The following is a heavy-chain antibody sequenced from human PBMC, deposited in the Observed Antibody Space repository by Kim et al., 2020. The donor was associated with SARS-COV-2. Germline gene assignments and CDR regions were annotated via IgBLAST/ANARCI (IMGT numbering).Heavy chain of an antibody. D-gene: IGHD2-15*01. Sequence: GGSLRLSCVASGFTFSTYAMHWVRQAPGKGLEWVAIISYDGGKRYYADSLKGRFTISRDSAKNTLYLQMNSLRAEDTAVYYCARDRVEVVAACCYGMDVWGQGTTVSVSS. CDR3: ARDRVEVVAACCYGMDV. CDR2: ISYDGGKR. CDR1: GFTFSTYA. J-gene: IGHJ6*02. V-gene: IGHV3-30*04.